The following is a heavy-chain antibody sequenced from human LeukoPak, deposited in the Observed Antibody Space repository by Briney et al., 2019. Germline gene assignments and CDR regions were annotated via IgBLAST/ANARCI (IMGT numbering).Heavy chain of an antibody. Sequence: GRSLRLSCAASGFTFSSYGMHWVRQAPGKGLEWVAVIWYDGSNKHYADSVKGRFTISRDNSKNTLYLQMNSLRAEDTAVYYCAKDLAAAGQPKYYFDYWGQGTLVTVSS. CDR3: AKDLAAAGQPKYYFDY. CDR2: IWYDGSNK. CDR1: GFTFSSYG. V-gene: IGHV3-33*06. J-gene: IGHJ4*02. D-gene: IGHD6-13*01.